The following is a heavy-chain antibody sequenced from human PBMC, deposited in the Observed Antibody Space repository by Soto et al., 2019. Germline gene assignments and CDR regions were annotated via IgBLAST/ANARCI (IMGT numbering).Heavy chain of an antibody. J-gene: IGHJ4*02. Sequence: SETLSLTCTVSGCSISSYYWSWIRQPPGKGLEWIGYIYYSGSTNYNPSLKSRVTISVDTSKNQFSLKLSSVTAADTAVYYCARSGGRDYFDYWGQGTLVTVSS. CDR1: GCSISSYY. CDR3: ARSGGRDYFDY. V-gene: IGHV4-59*01. CDR2: IYYSGST. D-gene: IGHD3-16*01.